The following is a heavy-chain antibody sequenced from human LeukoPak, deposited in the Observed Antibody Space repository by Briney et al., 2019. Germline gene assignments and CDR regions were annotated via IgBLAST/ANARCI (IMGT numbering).Heavy chain of an antibody. CDR3: APAPITMVRGVITSDAFDI. J-gene: IGHJ3*02. V-gene: IGHV1-69*05. D-gene: IGHD3-10*01. Sequence: ASVKVSCKASGGTFSSYAIGWVRQAPGQGLEWMGRIIPIFGTANYAQKFQGRVTITTDESTSTAYMELSSLRSEDTAAYYCAPAPITMVRGVITSDAFDIWGQGTMVTVSS. CDR2: IIPIFGTA. CDR1: GGTFSSYA.